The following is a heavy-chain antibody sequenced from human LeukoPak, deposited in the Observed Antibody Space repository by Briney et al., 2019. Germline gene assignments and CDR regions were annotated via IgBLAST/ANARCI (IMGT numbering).Heavy chain of an antibody. Sequence: SETLSLTCTVSGGSISSYYWSWIRQPAGKGLEWIGRIHTSGSTNYNPSLKSRVTISVDTSKNQFSLKLSSVTAADTAVYYCARIYSSGYYQYCFDYWSQGILVTVSS. D-gene: IGHD3-22*01. J-gene: IGHJ4*02. CDR1: GGSISSYY. V-gene: IGHV4-4*07. CDR3: ARIYSSGYYQYCFDY. CDR2: IHTSGST.